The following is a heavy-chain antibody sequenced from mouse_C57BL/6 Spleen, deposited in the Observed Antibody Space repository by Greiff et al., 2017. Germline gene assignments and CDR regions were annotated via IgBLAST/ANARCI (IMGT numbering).Heavy chain of an antibody. CDR1: GFSLTSYG. CDR3: AKTLDSSGYFAWFAY. Sequence: QVQLKESGPGLVQPSQSLSITCTASGFSLTSYGVHWVRQSPGKGLEWLGVIWRGGSTDYNAAFMSSLFITKDNSKSQVFFKMNSLQADETAIYTCAKTLDSSGYFAWFAYWGEGTLVTVSA. D-gene: IGHD3-2*02. V-gene: IGHV2-5*01. J-gene: IGHJ3*01. CDR2: IWRGGST.